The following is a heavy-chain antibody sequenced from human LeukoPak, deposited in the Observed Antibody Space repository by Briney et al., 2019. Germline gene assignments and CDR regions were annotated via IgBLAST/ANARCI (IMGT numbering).Heavy chain of an antibody. V-gene: IGHV3-7*03. CDR3: ARGLPQRDCSGGSCYTGDY. D-gene: IGHD2-15*01. Sequence: GGSLRLSCAASGFTFSSYWMSWVRQAPGKGLEWVANIKQDGSEKYYVDSVKGRFTISRDNAKNSLYLQMNSLRADDTAVYYCARGLPQRDCSGGSCYTGDYWGQGTLVTVSS. CDR1: GFTFSSYW. CDR2: IKQDGSEK. J-gene: IGHJ4*02.